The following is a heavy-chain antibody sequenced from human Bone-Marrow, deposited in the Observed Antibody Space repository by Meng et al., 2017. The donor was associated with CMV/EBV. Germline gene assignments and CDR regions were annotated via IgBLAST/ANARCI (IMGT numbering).Heavy chain of an antibody. CDR1: RYTFTAYY. J-gene: IGHJ4*02. CDR2: INPDSGGT. V-gene: IGHV1-2*02. Sequence: ASVKVSCKASRYTFTAYYMHWVRQAPGQGLEWMGWINPDSGGTNYAQKFQGRVTMTRDTSITTAYMELSRLRSDDTAVYYCARDILTGYYTDYWGQGTLDTVSS. CDR3: ARDILTGYYTDY. D-gene: IGHD3-9*01.